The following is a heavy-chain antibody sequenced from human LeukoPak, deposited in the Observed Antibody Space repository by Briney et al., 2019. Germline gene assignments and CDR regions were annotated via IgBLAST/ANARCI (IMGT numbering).Heavy chain of an antibody. D-gene: IGHD2-2*01. CDR1: GYTFTSYA. V-gene: IGHV1-3*01. CDR3: ARTGEVPAALYGMDV. Sequence: ASVKVSCKASGYTFTSYAMHWVRQAPGQRLEWMGWIDAGNGNTKYSQKFQGRVTITRDTSASTAYMELSSLRSEDTAVYYCARTGEVPAALYGMDVWGQGTTVTVSS. J-gene: IGHJ6*02. CDR2: IDAGNGNT.